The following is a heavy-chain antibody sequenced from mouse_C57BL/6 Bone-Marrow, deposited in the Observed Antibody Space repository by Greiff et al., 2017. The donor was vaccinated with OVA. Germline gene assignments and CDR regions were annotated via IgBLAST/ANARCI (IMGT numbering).Heavy chain of an antibody. Sequence: QVQLQQSGTVLARPGASVKMSCKTSGYTFTSYWMQWVKQRPGQGLEWIGEIDPSDSYTNYNQKFKGKATLTVDTSSSTAYMQLSSLTSEDSAVYYCARGPYDYDGYAMDYWGQGTSVTVSS. CDR2: IDPSDSYT. V-gene: IGHV1-50*01. D-gene: IGHD2-4*01. CDR1: GYTFTSYW. CDR3: ARGPYDYDGYAMDY. J-gene: IGHJ4*01.